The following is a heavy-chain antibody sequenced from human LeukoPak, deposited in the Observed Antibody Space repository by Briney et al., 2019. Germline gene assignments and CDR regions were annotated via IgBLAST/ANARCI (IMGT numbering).Heavy chain of an antibody. CDR3: ARVGSSGWYVHPTLDY. D-gene: IGHD6-19*01. CDR2: INPNSGGT. CDR1: GYTFTGYY. J-gene: IGHJ4*02. Sequence: VASVKVSCKASGYTFTGYYMHWVRQAPGQGLEWMGWINPNSGGTNYAQKFQGRVTVTRDTSITTAYMELSRLRPDDTAMYYCARVGSSGWYVHPTLDYWGQGTLVTVSS. V-gene: IGHV1-2*02.